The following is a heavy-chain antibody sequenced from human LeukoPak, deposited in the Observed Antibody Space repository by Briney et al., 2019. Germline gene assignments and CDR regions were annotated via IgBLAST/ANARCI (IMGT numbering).Heavy chain of an antibody. V-gene: IGHV3-30*18. CDR1: GFTFSSYG. Sequence: GGSLRLSCAATGFTFSSYGIHWVRQAPGKGLEWVAVISNDGSNKYYADSVKGRFTISRDNSKNTLYLQMNSLRAEDTAVYYCAKETGRWELEWGQGTLVTVSS. CDR3: AKETGRWELE. CDR2: ISNDGSNK. D-gene: IGHD1-26*01. J-gene: IGHJ4*02.